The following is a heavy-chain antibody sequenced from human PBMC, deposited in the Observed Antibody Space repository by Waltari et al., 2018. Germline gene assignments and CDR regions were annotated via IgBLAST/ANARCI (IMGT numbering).Heavy chain of an antibody. CDR3: AGGSDSSGYYSSHDAFDI. V-gene: IGHV1-69*15. J-gene: IGHJ3*02. D-gene: IGHD3-22*01. CDR2: IIPIFGTA. CDR1: GGTFSSYA. Sequence: QVQLVQSGAAVKKPGSSVKVSCKASGGTFSSYAISWVRQAPGQGLEWMGRIIPIFGTANYAQKFQGRVTITADESTSTAYMELSSLRSEDTAVYYCAGGSDSSGYYSSHDAFDIWGQGTMVTVSS.